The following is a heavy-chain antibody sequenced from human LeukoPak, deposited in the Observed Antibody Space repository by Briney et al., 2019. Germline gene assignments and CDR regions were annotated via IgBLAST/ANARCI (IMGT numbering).Heavy chain of an antibody. CDR2: VHYTGST. D-gene: IGHD3-10*01. V-gene: IGHV4-59*08. J-gene: IGHJ3*02. Sequence: SETLSLTCTISGGAISRNHWSWIRQVPGKGLEWMGHVHYTGSTNYNPSLKSRISISIDTSKNQFSLHLSSVTAAGTAVYYCAKQRAYRGEWAFDIWGQGTRVIVS. CDR3: AKQRAYRGEWAFDI. CDR1: GGAISRNH.